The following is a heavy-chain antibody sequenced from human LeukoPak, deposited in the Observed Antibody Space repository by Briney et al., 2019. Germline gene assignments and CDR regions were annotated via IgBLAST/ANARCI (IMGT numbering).Heavy chain of an antibody. D-gene: IGHD4-23*01. J-gene: IGHJ5*02. CDR2: ISSSSSYI. Sequence: GGSLRLSCAASGFTFSSYSMNWVRQAPGKGLEWVSSISSSSSYIYYADSVKGRFTISRDNAKNSLYLQMNSLRAEDTAVYYCARDLRWGGNWFDPWGQGTLVTVSS. CDR1: GFTFSSYS. CDR3: ARDLRWGGNWFDP. V-gene: IGHV3-21*01.